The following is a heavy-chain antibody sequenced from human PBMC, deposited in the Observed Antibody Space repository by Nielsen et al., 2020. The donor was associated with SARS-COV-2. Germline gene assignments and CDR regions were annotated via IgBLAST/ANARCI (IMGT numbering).Heavy chain of an antibody. CDR3: ATGSSMVRDNWFDP. Sequence: ASVKVSCKASGYTFTGYYMHWVRQAPGQGLEWMGRINPNSGGTNYAQKFQGRVTMTRDTSISTAYMELSRLRSDDTAVYYCATGSSMVRDNWFDPWGQGTLVTVSS. D-gene: IGHD3-10*01. CDR2: INPNSGGT. CDR1: GYTFTGYY. V-gene: IGHV1-2*06. J-gene: IGHJ5*02.